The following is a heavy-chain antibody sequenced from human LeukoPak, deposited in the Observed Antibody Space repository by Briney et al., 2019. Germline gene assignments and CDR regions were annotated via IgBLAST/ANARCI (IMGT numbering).Heavy chain of an antibody. Sequence: SETLSLTCTVSGGSISSGSYYWSWIRQPAGKGLEWIGRIYTSGSTNYNPSLKSRVTISVDTSKNQFSLKLGSVTAADTAVYYCARDVSSNYDWFDPWGQGTLVTVSS. CDR2: IYTSGST. D-gene: IGHD4-11*01. CDR3: ARDVSSNYDWFDP. CDR1: GGSISSGSYY. V-gene: IGHV4-61*02. J-gene: IGHJ5*02.